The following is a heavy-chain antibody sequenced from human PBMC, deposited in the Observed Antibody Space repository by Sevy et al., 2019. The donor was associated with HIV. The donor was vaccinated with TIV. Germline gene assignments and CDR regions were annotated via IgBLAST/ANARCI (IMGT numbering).Heavy chain of an antibody. V-gene: IGHV4-59*08. D-gene: IGHD1-26*01. Sequence: SETLSLTCTVSGGSITSLYWNWIRRPPGKGLEWIASLYYNGHINDNPSLKSRVTLSLDTSKNQCSLRLSSVTAADTAMYYCAGENAWGRGYSWGQGTLVTVSS. CDR3: AGENAWGRGYS. CDR2: LYYNGHI. CDR1: GGSITSLY. J-gene: IGHJ4*02.